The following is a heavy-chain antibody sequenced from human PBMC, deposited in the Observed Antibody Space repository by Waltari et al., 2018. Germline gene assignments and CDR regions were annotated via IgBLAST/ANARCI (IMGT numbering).Heavy chain of an antibody. J-gene: IGHJ4*02. CDR3: ARGGGPSYGLSNPIDY. D-gene: IGHD3-10*01. CDR1: GFTFSTYA. CDR2: ISYDESNK. Sequence: QVQVVESGGGVVQPGRSLRLSCAASGFTFSTYAMHWVRQAPGKGLEWVAVISYDESNKDDADSVKGRFTISRDNSKNTLYLQRNGLRAEDTAVYYCARGGGPSYGLSNPIDYWGQGTLVTVSS. V-gene: IGHV3-30-3*01.